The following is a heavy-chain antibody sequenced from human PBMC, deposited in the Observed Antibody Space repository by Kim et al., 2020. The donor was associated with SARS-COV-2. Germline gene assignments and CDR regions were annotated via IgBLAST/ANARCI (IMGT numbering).Heavy chain of an antibody. Sequence: DSDTRYSPSFQGQVTISADKSSSTAYRQWNSLKASDTAMYYCARRTDYFDYWGQGTQVTVSS. CDR2: DSDT. CDR3: ARRTDYFDY. J-gene: IGHJ4*02. V-gene: IGHV5-51*01.